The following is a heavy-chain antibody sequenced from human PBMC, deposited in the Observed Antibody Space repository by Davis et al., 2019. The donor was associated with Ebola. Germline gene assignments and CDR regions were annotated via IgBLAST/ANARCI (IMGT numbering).Heavy chain of an antibody. CDR3: ARAVPGKEDLDF. V-gene: IGHV3-30*04. J-gene: IGHJ4*02. D-gene: IGHD6-19*01. Sequence: PGGSLSLSCAIYGFPSSNYVMHLVRQTPDKGREWVAVASHDGTTTYYEDSVKGRFTISRDNSKNTLYLQLNRLRTEDTDVYFCARAVPGKEDLDFWGQGTLVTVSS. CDR1: GFPSSNYV. CDR2: ASHDGTTT.